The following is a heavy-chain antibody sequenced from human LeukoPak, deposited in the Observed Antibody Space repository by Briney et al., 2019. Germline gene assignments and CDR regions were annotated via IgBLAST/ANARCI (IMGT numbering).Heavy chain of an antibody. J-gene: IGHJ5*02. CDR2: IYYIGST. D-gene: IGHD2-2*01. Sequence: SETLSLTCTVSGGSISSYYWSWIRQPPGKGLEWIGYIYYIGSTNYNPSLESRVTISVDTSKNQFSLKLSSVTAADTAVYYCARVGTSWGTYNWFDPWGQGTLVTVSS. CDR3: ARVGTSWGTYNWFDP. CDR1: GGSISSYY. V-gene: IGHV4-59*01.